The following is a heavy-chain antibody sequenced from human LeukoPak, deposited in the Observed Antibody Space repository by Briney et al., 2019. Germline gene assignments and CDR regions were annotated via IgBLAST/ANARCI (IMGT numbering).Heavy chain of an antibody. Sequence: GASVKVSCKASGYTFTSYGISWVRQAPGQGLEWMGWISAYNGNTNYAQKLQSRVTMTTDTSTSTAYMELRSLRSDDTAVYYCARDWSGAYYYGMDVWGQGTTVTVSS. V-gene: IGHV1-18*01. CDR2: ISAYNGNT. D-gene: IGHD4-17*01. CDR3: ARDWSGAYYYGMDV. J-gene: IGHJ6*02. CDR1: GYTFTSYG.